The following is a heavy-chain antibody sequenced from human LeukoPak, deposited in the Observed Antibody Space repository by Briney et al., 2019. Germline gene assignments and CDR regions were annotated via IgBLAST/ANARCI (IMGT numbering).Heavy chain of an antibody. D-gene: IGHD3-9*01. CDR2: IYYSGST. V-gene: IGHV4-59*01. CDR1: GGSISSYY. CDR3: ARDFETVKSFDY. J-gene: IGHJ4*02. Sequence: SETLSLTCTVSGGSISSYYWSWIRQPPEKGLEWIGYIYYSGSTNYNPSLKSRVTISVDTSKNQFSLKLSSVTAADTAVYYCARDFETVKSFDYWGQGTLVTVSS.